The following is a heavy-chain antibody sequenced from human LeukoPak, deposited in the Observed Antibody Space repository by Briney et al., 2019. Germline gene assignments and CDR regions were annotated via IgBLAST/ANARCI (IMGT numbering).Heavy chain of an antibody. CDR1: GGSISSCY. J-gene: IGHJ3*02. CDR2: IYYGGST. V-gene: IGHV4-59*01. CDR3: ARDGRISGYYYYTDAFDI. Sequence: SETLSLTCTVSGGSISSCYWSWIRQPPGKGLEWIGYIYYGGSTNYNPSLKSRVTISVDTSKNQFSLKLSSVTAADTAVYYCARDGRISGYYYYTDAFDIWGQGTMVTVSS. D-gene: IGHD3-22*01.